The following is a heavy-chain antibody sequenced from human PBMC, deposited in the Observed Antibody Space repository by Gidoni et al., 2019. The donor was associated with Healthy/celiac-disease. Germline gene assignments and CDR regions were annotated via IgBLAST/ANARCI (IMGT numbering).Heavy chain of an antibody. Sequence: EVQLVQSGAEVKKHGESLRISCKGSGYSFTSYRIRWGRQLPGKGLEWMGRIDPSDAYTNYSPSFQGNVTISADKSISTAYLQWSSLKASDTAMYYCARFGQLVLPFDYYMDVWGKGTTVTVSS. D-gene: IGHD6-13*01. J-gene: IGHJ6*03. CDR2: IDPSDAYT. CDR1: GYSFTSYR. V-gene: IGHV5-10-1*03. CDR3: ARFGQLVLPFDYYMDV.